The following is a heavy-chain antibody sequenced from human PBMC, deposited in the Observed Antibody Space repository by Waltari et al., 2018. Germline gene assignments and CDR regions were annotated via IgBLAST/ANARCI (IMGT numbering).Heavy chain of an antibody. CDR2: TRNKANSYTT. CDR1: GFTFSDHY. Sequence: EVQLVESGGGLVQPGGSLRLSCAASGFTFSDHYMDWVRQAPGKGLEWVGRTRNKANSYTTEYAASVKGRFTISRDDSKNSLYLQMNSLKTEDTAVYYCARVRGDSDYWGQGTLVTVSS. CDR3: ARVRGDSDY. J-gene: IGHJ4*02. V-gene: IGHV3-72*01.